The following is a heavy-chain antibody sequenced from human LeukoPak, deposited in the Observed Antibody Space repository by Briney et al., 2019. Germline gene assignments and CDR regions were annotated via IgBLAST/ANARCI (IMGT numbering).Heavy chain of an antibody. CDR2: IIPILGIA. CDR3: ARIVPAAMLHY. J-gene: IGHJ4*02. CDR1: GGTFSSYA. D-gene: IGHD2-2*01. Sequence: SVKVSCKASGGTFSSYAISWVRQAPGQGLEWMGRIIPILGIANYAQKFQGRVTITADKSTSTAYMELSSLRSEDMAVYYCARIVPAAMLHYWGQGTLVTVSS. V-gene: IGHV1-69*04.